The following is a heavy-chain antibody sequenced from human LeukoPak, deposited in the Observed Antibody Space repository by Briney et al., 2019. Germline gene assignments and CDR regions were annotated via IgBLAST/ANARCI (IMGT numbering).Heavy chain of an antibody. J-gene: IGHJ5*02. CDR3: AKDPAYDFWSGHTEFDP. D-gene: IGHD3-3*01. Sequence: GGSLRLSCAASGFTFDDYAMHWVRQAPGKGLEWVSGISWNSGSIGYAESVKGRFTISRDNAKTSLYLQMNSLRAEDTALYYCAKDPAYDFWSGHTEFDPWGQGTLVTVSS. CDR1: GFTFDDYA. CDR2: ISWNSGSI. V-gene: IGHV3-9*01.